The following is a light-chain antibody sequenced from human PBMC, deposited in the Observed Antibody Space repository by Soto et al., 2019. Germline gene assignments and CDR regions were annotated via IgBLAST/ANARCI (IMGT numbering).Light chain of an antibody. V-gene: IGLV1-44*01. CDR2: NNN. Sequence: QAVVTQPPSASGTPGQRVSLSCSGRSSNIGSNTVDWYQHLPGTAPKVLIFNNNQRPSGVPDRFSGSKSGTSASLAISGLQSEDEADYYCAVWDDSLSGMVFGGGTKVTVL. J-gene: IGLJ2*01. CDR1: SSNIGSNT. CDR3: AVWDDSLSGMV.